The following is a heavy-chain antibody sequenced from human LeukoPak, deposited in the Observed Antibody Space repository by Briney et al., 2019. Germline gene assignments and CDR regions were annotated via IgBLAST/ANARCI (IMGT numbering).Heavy chain of an antibody. CDR3: ATGYSSSWYELDYFDH. CDR1: GFTFITYG. Sequence: PGGSLRLSCVASGFTFITYGMHWVRQAPGKGLEWVAFIRFDGSDKYNADSVKGRFTISRDNSKNTLYLQMNSLRIEDTAMYYCATGYSSSWYELDYFDHWGQGTLVTVSS. D-gene: IGHD6-13*01. J-gene: IGHJ4*02. V-gene: IGHV3-30*02. CDR2: IRFDGSDK.